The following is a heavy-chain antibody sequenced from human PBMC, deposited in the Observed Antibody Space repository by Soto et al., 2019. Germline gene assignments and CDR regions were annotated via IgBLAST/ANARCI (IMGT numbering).Heavy chain of an antibody. Sequence: QVQLVQSGAEVKRPGTSMKVSCKASGYIFTSYYIHWVRQVPGQGLEWMGWINPNTGGTNYAQRFEGRVTMTRDTSISTAYIELSWLTSDDTAIYFCARVRPRREFDPWGQGTLVTVSS. CDR3: ARVRPRREFDP. V-gene: IGHV1-2*02. CDR1: GYIFTSYY. J-gene: IGHJ5*02. CDR2: INPNTGGT.